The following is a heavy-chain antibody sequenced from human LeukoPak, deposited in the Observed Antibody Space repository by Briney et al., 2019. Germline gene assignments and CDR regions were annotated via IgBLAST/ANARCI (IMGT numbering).Heavy chain of an antibody. J-gene: IGHJ4*02. CDR2: ISAYNGNT. CDR3: ARAGTIVVVTAAFDY. D-gene: IGHD2-21*02. Sequence: GASVKVSCKASGYTFTSYGISWVRQAPGQGLEWMGWISAYNGNTNYAQKLQGRVTMTTDTSTSTAYMELRSLRSDDTAVYYCARAGTIVVVTAAFDYWGQGTLVTVSS. CDR1: GYTFTSYG. V-gene: IGHV1-18*01.